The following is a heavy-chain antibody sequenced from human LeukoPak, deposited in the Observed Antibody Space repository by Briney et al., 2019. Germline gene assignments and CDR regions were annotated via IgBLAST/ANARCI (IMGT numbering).Heavy chain of an antibody. CDR2: VSGSGGTT. D-gene: IGHD3-16*01. CDR1: GFTFSNAW. Sequence: PGGSLRLSCAASGFTFSNAWMSWVRQAPGKGLVWVSTVSGSGGTTNYADSVKGRFTISRDNSKNTLYLQMNSLRVEDTAVYYCAKRAYDYSDWFDSWGHGTLVTVSS. CDR3: AKRAYDYSDWFDS. J-gene: IGHJ5*01. V-gene: IGHV3-23*01.